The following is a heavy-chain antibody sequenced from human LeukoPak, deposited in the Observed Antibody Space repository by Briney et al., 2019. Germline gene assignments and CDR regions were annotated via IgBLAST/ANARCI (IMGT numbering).Heavy chain of an antibody. J-gene: IGHJ4*02. CDR1: GGSISSYY. Sequence: PSETLSLTCTVSGGSISSYYWSWIRQPPGKGLEWIGYIYYSGSTNYNPSLKSRVTISVDTSKNQFSLKLSSVTAADTAVYYCARVGATTGGYLSGIDYWGQGTLVTVSS. D-gene: IGHD1-26*01. CDR3: ARVGATTGGYLSGIDY. V-gene: IGHV4-59*01. CDR2: IYYSGST.